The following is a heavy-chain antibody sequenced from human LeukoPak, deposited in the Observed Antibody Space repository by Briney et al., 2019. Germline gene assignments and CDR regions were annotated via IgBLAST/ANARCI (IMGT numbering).Heavy chain of an antibody. CDR3: ARPSGSAYYFDY. Sequence: PGESLKISSKGSGYSFTSYWSGWLHQMRGKVLEWMGIIHPGDSETRYSPSLQGQVTISADKSISTAYLQGSSLKASDTAMYYCARPSGSAYYFDYWGQGTLVTVSS. J-gene: IGHJ4*02. CDR1: GYSFTSYW. V-gene: IGHV5-51*07. D-gene: IGHD1-26*01. CDR2: IHPGDSET.